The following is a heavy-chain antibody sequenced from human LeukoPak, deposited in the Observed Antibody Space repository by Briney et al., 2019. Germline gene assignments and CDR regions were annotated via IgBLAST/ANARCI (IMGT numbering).Heavy chain of an antibody. Sequence: GESLKISCKGSGYRFTSYWIRRVRQMPGRGLEWMGRIDPSDSYTNYSQSFQGNVTISADKSISTAYLQWSSLKASDTAMYYCARIGLVAADPFDYWGQGTLVTVSS. J-gene: IGHJ4*02. CDR2: IDPSDSYT. D-gene: IGHD6-13*01. CDR3: ARIGLVAADPFDY. CDR1: GYRFTSYW. V-gene: IGHV5-10-1*01.